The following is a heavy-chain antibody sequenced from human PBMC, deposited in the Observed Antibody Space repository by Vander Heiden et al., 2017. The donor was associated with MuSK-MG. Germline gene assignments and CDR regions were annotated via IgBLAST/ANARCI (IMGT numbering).Heavy chain of an antibody. J-gene: IGHJ2*01. Sequence: QVLLQKTGPGLVKPSETLSLSCTVSHDSFNNPSYHWGWIRQPPGKGLEWLANFYSGPYTYSNASVANRVSIHVDKSKHQFSLNLTSVTATDTATYYCVRRVFNGDWHNWHFDLWGRGTLVTVSS. CDR3: VRRVFNGDWHNWHFDL. CDR2: FYSGPYT. D-gene: IGHD2-21*01. V-gene: IGHV4-39*01. CDR1: HDSFNNPSYH.